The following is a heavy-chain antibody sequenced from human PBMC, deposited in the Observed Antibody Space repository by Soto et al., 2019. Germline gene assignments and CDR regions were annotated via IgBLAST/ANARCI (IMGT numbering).Heavy chain of an antibody. CDR3: ARQDSSWYGERFDP. CDR2: SSAYNGNT. J-gene: IGHJ5*02. D-gene: IGHD6-13*01. CDR1: GYTFTSYG. Sequence: QVQLVQSGAEVKKPGDSVKVSCKASGYTFTSYGISWVRQAPGQGLEWMGWSSAYNGNTNYSQKLQGRVTMTTDTSTTTAYMELRSLRSDDTAVYYCARQDSSWYGERFDPWGQGTLVTVSS. V-gene: IGHV1-18*01.